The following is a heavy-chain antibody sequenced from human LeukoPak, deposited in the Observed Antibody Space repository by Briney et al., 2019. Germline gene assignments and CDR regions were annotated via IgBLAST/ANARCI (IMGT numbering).Heavy chain of an antibody. CDR1: GFTFSHAW. V-gene: IGHV3-15*01. J-gene: IGHJ1*01. CDR3: TIEQRAYCGGNCAEYSQL. D-gene: IGHD2-21*02. Sequence: GGSLRLSCVDSGFTFSHAWMSWVRQAPGKGLEWIGRIKSKPDGGTTDYAAPVKGRFTISRDDSKNTLYLQMNSLKVEDTAMYYCTIEQRAYCGGNCAEYSQLWGQGTLVTVTS. CDR2: IKSKPDGGTT.